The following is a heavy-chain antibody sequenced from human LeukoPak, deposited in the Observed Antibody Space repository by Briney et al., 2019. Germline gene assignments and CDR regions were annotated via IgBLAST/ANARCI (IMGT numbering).Heavy chain of an antibody. CDR2: ISGSGGST. CDR1: GFTFSSYA. CDR3: ARRPFRGSGADY. V-gene: IGHV3-23*01. Sequence: GGSLRLSCAASGFTFSSYAMSWVRQAPGKGLEWVSAISGSGGSTYYADSVKGRFTISRDNAKNSLYLQMNSLRAEDTAVYYCARRPFRGSGADYWGQGTLVTVSS. D-gene: IGHD3-16*01. J-gene: IGHJ4*02.